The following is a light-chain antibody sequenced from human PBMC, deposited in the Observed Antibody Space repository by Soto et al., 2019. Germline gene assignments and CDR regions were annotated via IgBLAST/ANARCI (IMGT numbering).Light chain of an antibody. V-gene: IGKV1-5*03. J-gene: IGKJ1*01. Sequence: DIQMTQSPSTLSGSVGDRVTITCRASQSISSWLAWYQQKPGKAPKLLIYKASRLHSGVSSRFSGSESGTEFTLTISSLQPDDFATYYCQHYSGDYRTFGQGTKVDIK. CDR1: QSISSW. CDR2: KAS. CDR3: QHYSGDYRT.